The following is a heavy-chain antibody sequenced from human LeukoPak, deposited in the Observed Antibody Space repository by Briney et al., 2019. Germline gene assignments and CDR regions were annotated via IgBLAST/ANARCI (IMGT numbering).Heavy chain of an antibody. J-gene: IGHJ5*02. V-gene: IGHV1-69*13. CDR1: GGTFSSYA. CDR2: IIPIFGTA. D-gene: IGHD3-16*02. CDR3: ARDRVMITFGGVIEDNWFDP. Sequence: ASVKVSCKASGGTFSSYAISWVRQAPGQGLEWMGGIIPIFGTANYAQKFQGRVTITADESTSTAYMELSSLRSEDTAVYYCARDRVMITFGGVIEDNWFDPWGQGTLVTVSP.